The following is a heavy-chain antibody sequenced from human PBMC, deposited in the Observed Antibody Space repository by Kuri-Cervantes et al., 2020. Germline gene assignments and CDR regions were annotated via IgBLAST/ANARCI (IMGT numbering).Heavy chain of an antibody. CDR3: AKDAYYDSSGYYAY. J-gene: IGHJ4*02. V-gene: IGHV3-9*01. CDR2: ISWNSGSI. Sequence: SLKISCAASGFTFSSYAMHWVRQAPGKGLEWVSGISWNSGSIGYADSVKGRVTISRDNAKNSLYLQMNSLRAEDTALYYCAKDAYYDSSGYYAYWGQGTLVTVSS. CDR1: GFTFSSYA. D-gene: IGHD3-22*01.